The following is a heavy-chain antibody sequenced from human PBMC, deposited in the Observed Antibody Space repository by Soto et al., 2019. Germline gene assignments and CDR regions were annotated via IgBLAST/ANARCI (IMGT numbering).Heavy chain of an antibody. J-gene: IGHJ6*02. CDR3: ARVGKYYYDSSGYYYVHYYYGMDV. CDR2: INHSGST. CDR1: GGSFSGYY. Sequence: SETLSLTCAVYGGSFSGYYWSWIRQPPGKGLEWIGEINHSGSTNYNPSLKSRVTISVDTSKNQFSLKLSSVTAADTAVYYCARVGKYYYDSSGYYYVHYYYGMDVWGQGTTVTVS. V-gene: IGHV4-34*01. D-gene: IGHD3-22*01.